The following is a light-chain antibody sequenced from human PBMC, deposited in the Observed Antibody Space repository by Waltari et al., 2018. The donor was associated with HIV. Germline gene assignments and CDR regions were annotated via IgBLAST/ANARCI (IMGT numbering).Light chain of an antibody. J-gene: IGKJ1*01. CDR3: QQYGTSVGT. CDR2: GTS. Sequence: EIVLTQSPGTLSLSPGERATLPCRASQRISSTSLAWYQLKPGQAPRLLIYGTSSRATGIPDRFGGSGSGTDFTLIIRRLEPEDIAVYYCQQYGTSVGTFGQGTKVEIK. CDR1: QRISSTS. V-gene: IGKV3-20*01.